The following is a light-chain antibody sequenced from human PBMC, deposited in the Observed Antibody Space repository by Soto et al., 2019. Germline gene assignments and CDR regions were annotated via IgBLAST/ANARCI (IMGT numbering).Light chain of an antibody. J-gene: IGKJ4*01. CDR1: QGIVDT. Sequence: EVVMRQSPATLSVSPGEVATLSFSASQGIVDTLALYQHKPGQTPRLLIYDTSTRATGVPTRFSGSGSGTDFTLTISSLQPEDSATYWCQQLSSYPLTFGGGTKVDIK. CDR3: QQLSSYPLT. V-gene: IGKV3-15*01. CDR2: DTS.